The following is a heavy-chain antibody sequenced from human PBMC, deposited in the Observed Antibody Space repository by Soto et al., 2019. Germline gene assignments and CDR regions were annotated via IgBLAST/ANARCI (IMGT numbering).Heavy chain of an antibody. J-gene: IGHJ6*03. D-gene: IGHD5-12*01. CDR2: TYYKSKWFN. CDR3: ARGSWDDVSGHYYMDV. Sequence: PSQTLSLTCAISGDSVSSNSAGWNWVRQTPSRGLEWLGRTYYKSKWFNNYAVSVKSRITINPDTSQNQFSLHLDSVTPEDTAVYFCARGSWDDVSGHYYMDVCGKGTTVTVSS. CDR1: GDSVSSNSAG. V-gene: IGHV6-1*01.